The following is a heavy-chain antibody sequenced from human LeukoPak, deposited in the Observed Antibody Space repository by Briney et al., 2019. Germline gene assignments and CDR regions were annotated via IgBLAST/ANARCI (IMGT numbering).Heavy chain of an antibody. CDR3: AKDQSSYYDILTGYWYYYYYYGMDV. Sequence: SCKASGYTFTGYYMHWVRQAPGKGLEWVAFIRYDGSNKYYADSVKGRFTISRDNSKNTLYLQMNSLRAEDTAVYYCAKDQSSYYDILTGYWYYYYYYGMDVWGQGTTVTVSS. CDR2: IRYDGSNK. D-gene: IGHD3-9*01. J-gene: IGHJ6*02. V-gene: IGHV3-30*02. CDR1: GYTFTGYY.